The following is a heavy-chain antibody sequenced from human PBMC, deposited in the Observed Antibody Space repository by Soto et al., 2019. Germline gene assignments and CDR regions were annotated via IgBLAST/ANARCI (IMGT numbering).Heavy chain of an antibody. CDR2: ISAYNGNT. J-gene: IGHJ3*02. Sequence: GASVKVSCKASGYTFTSYGISWVRQAPGQGLEWMGWISAYNGNTNYAQKLQGRVTMTTDTSTSTAYMELRSLRSDDTAVYYCARDTRLAYCGGDCYPDAFDIWGQGTMVTVSS. V-gene: IGHV1-18*04. CDR1: GYTFTSYG. CDR3: ARDTRLAYCGGDCYPDAFDI. D-gene: IGHD2-21*02.